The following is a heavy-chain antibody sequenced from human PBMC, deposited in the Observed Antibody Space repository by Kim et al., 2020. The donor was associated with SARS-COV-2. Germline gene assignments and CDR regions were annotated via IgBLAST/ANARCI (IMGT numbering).Heavy chain of an antibody. V-gene: IGHV4-61*01. D-gene: IGHD3-10*01. CDR2: IYYSGST. CDR3: ASVLQVGYWYFDL. CDR1: GGSVSSGSYY. Sequence: SETLSLTCTVSGGSVSSGSYYWSWIRQPPGKGLEWIGYIYYSGSTNYNPSLKSRVTISVDTSKNQFSLKLSSVTAADTAVYYCASVLQVGYWYFDLWGRGTLVTVSS. J-gene: IGHJ2*01.